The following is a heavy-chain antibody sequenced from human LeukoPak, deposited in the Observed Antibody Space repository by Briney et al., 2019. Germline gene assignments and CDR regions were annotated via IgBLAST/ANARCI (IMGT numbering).Heavy chain of an antibody. D-gene: IGHD5-24*01. CDR2: IKEDGTET. CDR3: AKEGRSLQTY. J-gene: IGHJ4*02. Sequence: RPGGSLRLSCAASGFTFSSYAMHWARQAPGKGLEWVANIKEDGTETYYVDSVKGRFTISRDNAKNSLYLQMNSLRVEDTAVYYCAKEGRSLQTYWGQGTLVTVSS. V-gene: IGHV3-7*03. CDR1: GFTFSSYA.